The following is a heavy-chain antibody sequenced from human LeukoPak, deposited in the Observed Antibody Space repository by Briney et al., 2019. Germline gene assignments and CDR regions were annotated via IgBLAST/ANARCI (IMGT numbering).Heavy chain of an antibody. J-gene: IGHJ4*02. CDR3: ARGVRTKVYY. V-gene: IGHV4-34*01. CDR1: GGSFSGYY. D-gene: IGHD6-6*01. CDR2: INHSGST. Sequence: NPSETLSLTCAVYGGSFSGYYWSWIRQPPGKGLEWIGEINHSGSTNYNPSLKSRVTTSVDTSKNQFSLKLSSVTAADTAVYYCARGVRTKVYYWGQGTLVTVSS.